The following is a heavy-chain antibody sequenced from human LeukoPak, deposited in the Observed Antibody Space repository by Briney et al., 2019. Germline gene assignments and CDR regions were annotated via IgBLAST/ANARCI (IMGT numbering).Heavy chain of an antibody. CDR1: GFTFSSYW. CDR2: IKQDGSEK. D-gene: IGHD3-10*01. V-gene: IGHV3-7*04. Sequence: GGSLRLSCAASGFTFSSYWMSWVRQAPGKGLEWVANIKQDGSEKYYVDSVKGRFTISRDNAKNSLYLQMNSLRAEDTAVYYCVSDREYYYGSGSFDYWGQGTLVTVSS. CDR3: VSDREYYYGSGSFDY. J-gene: IGHJ4*02.